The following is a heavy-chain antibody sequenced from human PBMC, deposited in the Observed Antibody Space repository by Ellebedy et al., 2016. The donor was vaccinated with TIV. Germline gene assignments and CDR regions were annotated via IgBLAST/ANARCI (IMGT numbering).Heavy chain of an antibody. V-gene: IGHV1-69*06. CDR3: ARGLGMYSSGWEPFDY. CDR2: IIPIFGTA. D-gene: IGHD6-19*01. CDR1: GGTFSSYA. J-gene: IGHJ4*02. Sequence: SVKVSXXASGGTFSSYAISWVRQAPGQGLEWMGGIIPIFGTANYAQKFQGRVTITADKSTSTAYMELSSLRSEDTAVYYCARGLGMYSSGWEPFDYWGQGTLVTVSS.